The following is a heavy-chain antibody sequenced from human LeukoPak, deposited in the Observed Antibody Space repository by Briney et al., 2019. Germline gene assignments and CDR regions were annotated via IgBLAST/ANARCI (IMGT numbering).Heavy chain of an antibody. Sequence: GGSLRLSCAASGNTYNTYGMHWVRQAPGKGLEWVAFIRFDGGNKYCADSVKGRFTISIDNSRNTLYLQMNSLRPEDTAVYYCAKDAPCTNGVCDLSGWGPGTLVTVPS. D-gene: IGHD2-8*01. CDR3: AKDAPCTNGVCDLSG. CDR2: IRFDGGNK. CDR1: GNTYNTYG. V-gene: IGHV3-30*02. J-gene: IGHJ4*02.